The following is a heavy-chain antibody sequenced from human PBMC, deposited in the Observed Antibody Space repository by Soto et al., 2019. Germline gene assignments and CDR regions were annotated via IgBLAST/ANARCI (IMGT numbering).Heavy chain of an antibody. Sequence: GGSLRLSCVASGFIFSSYVMHWVRQAPGKGLEWVAVISYDGSNKYYADSVKGRFTISRDNSKNTPYLQMNSLRAEDTAVYYCARDPRGYCSSTSCSQNWFDPWGQGTLVTVSS. CDR3: ARDPRGYCSSTSCSQNWFDP. V-gene: IGHV3-30-3*01. CDR1: GFIFSSYV. D-gene: IGHD2-2*01. J-gene: IGHJ5*02. CDR2: ISYDGSNK.